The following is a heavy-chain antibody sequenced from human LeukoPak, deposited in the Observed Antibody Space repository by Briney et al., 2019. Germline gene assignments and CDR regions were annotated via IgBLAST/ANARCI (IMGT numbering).Heavy chain of an antibody. CDR2: IYSGGST. CDR3: AKVGWQWNFDY. V-gene: IGHV3-53*01. J-gene: IGHJ4*02. D-gene: IGHD6-19*01. CDR1: GFTVSSNY. Sequence: TGGSLRLSCAASGFTVSSNYMTWVRQAPGKGLEWVSVIYSGGSTYYADSVEGRFTISRDNSKNTLYLQMNSLRAEDTAVYYCAKVGWQWNFDYWGQGTLVTVSS.